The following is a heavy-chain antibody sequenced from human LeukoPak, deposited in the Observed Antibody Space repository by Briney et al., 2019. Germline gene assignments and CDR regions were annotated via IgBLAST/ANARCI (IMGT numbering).Heavy chain of an antibody. V-gene: IGHV4-4*02. CDR3: ARQGGYSYVGLDY. CDR1: GGSISSNW. Sequence: SETLSLTCAVSGGSISSNWWSWVRQPPGKGLEWIGETDHSGSTNYNPSLKSRVTISVDKSESQFSLKLRSVTAADTAVYYCARQGGYSYVGLDYWGQGTLVTVSS. CDR2: TDHSGST. D-gene: IGHD5-18*01. J-gene: IGHJ4*02.